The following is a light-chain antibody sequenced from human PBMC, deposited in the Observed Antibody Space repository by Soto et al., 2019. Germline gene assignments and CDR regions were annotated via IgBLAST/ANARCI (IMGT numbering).Light chain of an antibody. CDR2: GVS. Sequence: EIVMTQSPATLSVSPGERATLSCRASQSVSSNLAWYQQKPGQAPMLLLYGVSTRATGIPARFSGTGSGTEFTLTISSLQSEDFAVYYCQQYSNWPRTFGPGTQVDFK. CDR1: QSVSSN. CDR3: QQYSNWPRT. V-gene: IGKV3D-15*01. J-gene: IGKJ3*01.